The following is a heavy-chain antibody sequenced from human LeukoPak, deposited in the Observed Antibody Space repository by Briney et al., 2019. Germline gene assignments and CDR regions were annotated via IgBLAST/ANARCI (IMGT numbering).Heavy chain of an antibody. Sequence: GGSLSLSCAASGFTFSSYSMNWVRQAPGKGLEWVSSISSSSSYIYYADSVKGRFTISRDNAKNSLYLQMNSLRAEDTAVYYCARRGAKFAAAGDAFDIWGQGTMVTVSS. CDR2: ISSSSSYI. CDR3: ARRGAKFAAAGDAFDI. CDR1: GFTFSSYS. D-gene: IGHD6-13*01. J-gene: IGHJ3*02. V-gene: IGHV3-21*01.